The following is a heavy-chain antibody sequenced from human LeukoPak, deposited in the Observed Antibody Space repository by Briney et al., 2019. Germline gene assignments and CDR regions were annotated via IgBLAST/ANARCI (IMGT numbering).Heavy chain of an antibody. CDR3: ARDLYSSGWYADY. CDR2: ISYDGSNK. CDR1: GFTFSSYA. D-gene: IGHD6-19*01. V-gene: IGHV3-30*04. Sequence: GRSLRLSCAASGFTFSSYAMHWVLQAPGKGLEWVAVISYDGSNKYYADSVKGRFTISRDNSKNTLYLQMNSLRAEDTAVYYCARDLYSSGWYADYWGQGTLVTVSS. J-gene: IGHJ4*02.